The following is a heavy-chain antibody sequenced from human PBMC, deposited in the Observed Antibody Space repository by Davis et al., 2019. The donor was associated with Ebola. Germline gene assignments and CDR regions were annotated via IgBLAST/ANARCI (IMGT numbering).Heavy chain of an antibody. V-gene: IGHV3-66*01. CDR1: GFTASSNY. CDR2: IYSGGST. D-gene: IGHD3-22*01. Sequence: PGGSLRLSCAAFGFTASSNYMSWVRQAPGKGLEWVSVIYSGGSTYYADSVKGRFTISRDNSKNTLYLQMNSLRAEDTAVYYCARDYYDSSGYYNIDYWGQGTLVTVSS. J-gene: IGHJ4*02. CDR3: ARDYYDSSGYYNIDY.